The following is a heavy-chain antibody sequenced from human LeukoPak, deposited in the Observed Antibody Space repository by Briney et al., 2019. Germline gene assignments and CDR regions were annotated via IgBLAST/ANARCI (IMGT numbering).Heavy chain of an antibody. V-gene: IGHV5-51*01. CDR1: GYSFPTFW. D-gene: IGHD3-10*01. Sequence: GESLKISCRGSGYSFPTFWIGWVRQMPGKGLEWMGIIYPDDSNTRYSPSFQGQVTFSADKSINTAYLQWSSLKASDTAMYYCAYSGSYYNPPFQYWGQGTLVTVSS. J-gene: IGHJ4*02. CDR3: AYSGSYYNPPFQY. CDR2: IYPDDSNT.